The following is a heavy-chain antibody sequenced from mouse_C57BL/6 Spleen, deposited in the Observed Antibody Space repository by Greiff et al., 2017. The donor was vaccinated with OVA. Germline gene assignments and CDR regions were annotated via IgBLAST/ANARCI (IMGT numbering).Heavy chain of an antibody. V-gene: IGHV1-64*01. J-gene: IGHJ4*01. CDR3: ARRRDYAMDY. CDR1: GYTFTSYW. Sequence: QVQLQQPGAELVKPGASVKLSCKASGYTFTSYWMHWVKQRPGQGLEWIGMIHPNSGSTNYNKKFKSKATLTVDKSSSTAYMQLSSLTSEDSAVYYCARRRDYAMDYWGQGTSVTVSS. CDR2: IHPNSGST.